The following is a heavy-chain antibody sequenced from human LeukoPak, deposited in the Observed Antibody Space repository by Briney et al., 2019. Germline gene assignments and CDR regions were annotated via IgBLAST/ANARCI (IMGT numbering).Heavy chain of an antibody. D-gene: IGHD6-6*01. CDR2: MNPNSGNT. V-gene: IGHV1-8*03. CDR3: TRGTSRSSEFDP. Sequence: ASVKVSCKASGYTFTSYDINWVRQATGQGLEWMGWMNPNSGNTGYAQKFQGRVTITRNTSISTAYMELSSLRSEDTAVYYCTRGTSRSSEFDPWGQGTLVSVSS. J-gene: IGHJ5*02. CDR1: GYTFTSYD.